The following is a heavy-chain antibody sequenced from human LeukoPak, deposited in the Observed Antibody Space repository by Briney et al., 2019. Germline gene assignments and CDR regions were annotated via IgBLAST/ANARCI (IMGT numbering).Heavy chain of an antibody. CDR3: ARGGSYLSAFDI. Sequence: PGGSLRLSCAASGFTVSSNYMSWVRQAPGKGLEGVSIIYSGGSTFYADSVKGRFTISRENSKNTLYLQMNSLRAEDTAVYYCARGGSYLSAFDIWGQGTMVTVSS. D-gene: IGHD1-26*01. CDR2: IYSGGST. J-gene: IGHJ3*02. CDR1: GFTVSSNY. V-gene: IGHV3-53*01.